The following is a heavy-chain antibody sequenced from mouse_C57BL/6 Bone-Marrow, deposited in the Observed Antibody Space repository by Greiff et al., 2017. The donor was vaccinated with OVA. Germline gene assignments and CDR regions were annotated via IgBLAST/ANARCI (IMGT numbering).Heavy chain of an antibody. CDR3: ARPYYYGSSYGGWYFDV. CDR1: GFNITNTY. Sequence: VQLQQSVAELVRPGASVKLSCTASGFNITNTYMHWVKQRPEQGLEWIGRIDPANGNTKYAPKFQGKATITADTSSNTAYLQLSSLTSEDTAIYYCARPYYYGSSYGGWYFDVWGTGTTVTVSS. D-gene: IGHD1-1*01. CDR2: IDPANGNT. V-gene: IGHV14-3*01. J-gene: IGHJ1*03.